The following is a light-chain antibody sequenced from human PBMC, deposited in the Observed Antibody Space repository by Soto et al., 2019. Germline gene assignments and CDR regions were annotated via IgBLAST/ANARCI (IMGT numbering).Light chain of an antibody. CDR1: QGIRNE. J-gene: IGKJ1*01. CDR3: QHYNSYPWT. CDR2: AAS. Sequence: AIQMTQSPSSQSASVGDRVTITCRATQGIRNELGWYQQKPGKAPKLLIYAASSLQSGVPSRFSGSASGTDFTLTISSLQPDDFATYYCQHYNSYPWTFGQGTKVDIK. V-gene: IGKV1-6*01.